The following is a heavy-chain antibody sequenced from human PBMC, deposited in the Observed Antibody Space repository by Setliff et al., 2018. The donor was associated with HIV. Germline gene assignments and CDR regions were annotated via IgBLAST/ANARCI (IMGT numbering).Heavy chain of an antibody. CDR3: ASTLLWVGEFIKH. CDR2: ISPNFGHT. D-gene: IGHD3-10*01. J-gene: IGHJ4*02. Sequence: ASVKVSCKASGYTFTTYGISWVRQAPGHGLEWMGWISPNFGHTKYAQRFLDRVTMTIDTAKSRAYMELRSLRSDDTAVYFCASTLLWVGEFIKHWGQGTLVTVSS. V-gene: IGHV1-18*01. CDR1: GYTFTTYG.